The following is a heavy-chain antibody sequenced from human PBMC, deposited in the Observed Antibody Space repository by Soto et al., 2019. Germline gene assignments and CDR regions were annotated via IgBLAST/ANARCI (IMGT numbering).Heavy chain of an antibody. CDR3: ARGAGGYSYGNFDY. D-gene: IGHD5-18*01. Sequence: PSETLSLTCTVSGGSISSGDYYWNWIRQPPGKALKWIGYTHYSGSTYYNPSLKSRVTISVDTSKNQFSLMLSSVTAADTAVYYCARGAGGYSYGNFDYWGQGTLVTVSS. J-gene: IGHJ4*02. V-gene: IGHV4-30-4*01. CDR2: THYSGST. CDR1: GGSISSGDYY.